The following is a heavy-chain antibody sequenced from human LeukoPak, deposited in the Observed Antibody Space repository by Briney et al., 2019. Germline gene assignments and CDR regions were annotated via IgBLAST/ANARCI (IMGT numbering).Heavy chain of an antibody. J-gene: IGHJ4*02. CDR1: GFTFSSYW. D-gene: IGHD3-16*01. CDR3: ARDGAPFDY. CDR2: IKQDGSEK. Sequence: GGSLRLSCVASGFTFSSYWMSWVRQPPGKGLEWVANIKQDGSEKYYVDSVRGRFTISRDNAKHSVFLQMTSLRAEETAVYYCARDGAPFDYWGQGTLVTVSS. V-gene: IGHV3-7*01.